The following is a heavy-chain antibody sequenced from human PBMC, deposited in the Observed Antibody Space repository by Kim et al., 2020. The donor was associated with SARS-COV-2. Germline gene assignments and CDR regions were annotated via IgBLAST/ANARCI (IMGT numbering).Heavy chain of an antibody. CDR1: GGSISSSSYY. CDR3: ARRTIAVARFDY. J-gene: IGHJ4*02. Sequence: SETLSLTCTVSGGSISSSSYYWGWIHQPPGKGLEWIGSIYYSGSTYYNPSLKSRVTISVDTSKNQFSLKLSSVTAADTAVYYCARRTIAVARFDYWGQGTLVTVSS. V-gene: IGHV4-39*01. D-gene: IGHD6-19*01. CDR2: IYYSGST.